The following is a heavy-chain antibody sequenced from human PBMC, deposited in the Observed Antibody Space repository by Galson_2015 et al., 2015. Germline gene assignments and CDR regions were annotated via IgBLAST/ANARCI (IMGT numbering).Heavy chain of an antibody. D-gene: IGHD1-26*01. Sequence: SLRLSCAASGFSFSGYSMNWVRQAPGKGLEWVSYISSSSGTIYYADSVKGRFTISRDNARNSLYLQMNSLRDDDTAVYYCVRVGATAFYWGQGTLVTVSS. CDR2: ISSSSGTI. J-gene: IGHJ4*02. V-gene: IGHV3-48*02. CDR1: GFSFSGYS. CDR3: VRVGATAFY.